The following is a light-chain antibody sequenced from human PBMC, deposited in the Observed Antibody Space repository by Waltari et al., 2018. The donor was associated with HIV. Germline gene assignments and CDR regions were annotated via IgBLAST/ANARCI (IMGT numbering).Light chain of an antibody. Sequence: QSALTQPASVSGSPGQSITISCTGTSSDVGTYDYVSWYQHHPHKAPKLMIYDVNKRPSGVSIRFFGSKSGNTASLTISGLQAEDEADYYCSSYAGSSTFVVFAGGTKLTVL. J-gene: IGLJ3*02. CDR2: DVN. CDR1: SSDVGTYDY. CDR3: SSYAGSSTFVV. V-gene: IGLV2-23*02.